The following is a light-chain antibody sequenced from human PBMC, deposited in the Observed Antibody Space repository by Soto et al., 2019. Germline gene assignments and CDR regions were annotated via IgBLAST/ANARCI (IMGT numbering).Light chain of an antibody. CDR3: SSYTTSSTVV. J-gene: IGLJ2*01. CDR1: SSDVGGYNS. CDR2: DVS. Sequence: QSVLTQPASVSGSPGQSITISCTGTSSDVGGYNSVSWYQQHSGKAPKLMIYDVSNRPSGVSNRFSGSKSGNTASLTISGLQAEDEADYYCSSYTTSSTVVFGGGTKLTVL. V-gene: IGLV2-14*01.